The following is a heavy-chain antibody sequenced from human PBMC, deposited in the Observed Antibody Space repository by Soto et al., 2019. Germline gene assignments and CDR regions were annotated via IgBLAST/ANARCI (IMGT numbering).Heavy chain of an antibody. Sequence: ASLKVSCKASGYTFTSYDINWVRQATGQGLEWMGWMNPNSGNTGYAQKFQGRVTMTRNTSISTAYMELSSLRSEDTAVYYCARGGYIVVVPAAIQIRYYYYGMDVWGQGTTVTVSS. D-gene: IGHD2-2*02. CDR2: MNPNSGNT. CDR1: GYTFTSYD. J-gene: IGHJ6*02. CDR3: ARGGYIVVVPAAIQIRYYYYGMDV. V-gene: IGHV1-8*01.